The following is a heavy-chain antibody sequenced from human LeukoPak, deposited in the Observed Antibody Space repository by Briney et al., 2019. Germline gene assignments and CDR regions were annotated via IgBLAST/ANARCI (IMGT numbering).Heavy chain of an antibody. D-gene: IGHD4-17*01. Sequence: SETLSLTCTVSGGSISSSSYYWGWIRQPPGKGLEWIGSIYYSGSTNYNPSLKSRVTISVDNSKNQLSLTLTSVTAADTAVYYCAREVGGDFDALDYWGQGTLVTVSS. CDR1: GGSISSSSYY. CDR2: IYYSGST. V-gene: IGHV4-39*07. CDR3: AREVGGDFDALDY. J-gene: IGHJ4*02.